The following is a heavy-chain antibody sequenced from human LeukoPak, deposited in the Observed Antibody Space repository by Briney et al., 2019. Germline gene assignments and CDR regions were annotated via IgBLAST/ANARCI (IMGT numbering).Heavy chain of an antibody. Sequence: PSETLSLTCTVSGGSISSGGYYWSWIRQHPGKGLEWIGYIYYSGSTYYNPSLKSRVTISVDTSKNQFSLKLSSVTAADTAVYYCARGYSGENWFGPWGQGTLVTVSS. CDR1: GGSISSGGYY. J-gene: IGHJ5*02. CDR2: IYYSGST. D-gene: IGHD1-1*01. CDR3: ARGYSGENWFGP. V-gene: IGHV4-31*03.